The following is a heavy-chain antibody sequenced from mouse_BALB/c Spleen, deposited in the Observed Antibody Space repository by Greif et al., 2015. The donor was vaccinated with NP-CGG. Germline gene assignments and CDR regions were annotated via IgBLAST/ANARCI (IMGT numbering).Heavy chain of an antibody. Sequence: QVQLQQSGAELARPGASVKMSCKASGYTFTSYTMHWVKQRPGQGLEWIGYINPSSGYTNYNQKFKDKATLTADKSSSTASMQLSSLTSEDSAVYYCARSNYGRGFAYWGQGTLVTVSA. CDR2: INPSSGYT. V-gene: IGHV1-4*01. CDR1: GYTFTSYT. D-gene: IGHD1-1*01. CDR3: ARSNYGRGFAY. J-gene: IGHJ3*01.